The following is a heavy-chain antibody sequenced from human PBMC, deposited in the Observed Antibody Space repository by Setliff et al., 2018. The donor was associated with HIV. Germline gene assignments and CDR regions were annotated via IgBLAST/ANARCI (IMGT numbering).Heavy chain of an antibody. CDR3: ARVEGSLRGYFDWTYYFDY. Sequence: ASVKVSCKASGYRFTSYYIHWVRQAPGQGLEWMGIINPSGGTINYSQKLQGRVTMTTDTSTSTAYMELRSLRSDDTAVYYCARVEGSLRGYFDWTYYFDYWGQGTLVTVSS. CDR1: GYRFTSYY. J-gene: IGHJ4*02. D-gene: IGHD3-9*01. V-gene: IGHV1-46*01. CDR2: INPSGGTI.